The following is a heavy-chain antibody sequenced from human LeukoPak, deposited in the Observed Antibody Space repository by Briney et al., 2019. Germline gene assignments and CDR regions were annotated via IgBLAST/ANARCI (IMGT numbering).Heavy chain of an antibody. Sequence: GESLKISCKGSGYSFTSYWIIWVREMPGKGLAWMGRFDPSDSYTNYSPSFQGHVTISADKSISTAYLQWSSLKASDTAMYYCARHIYGDHPYYYGMDVWGKGTTVTVSS. CDR3: ARHIYGDHPYYYGMDV. CDR1: GYSFTSYW. D-gene: IGHD4-17*01. CDR2: FDPSDSYT. J-gene: IGHJ6*04. V-gene: IGHV5-10-1*01.